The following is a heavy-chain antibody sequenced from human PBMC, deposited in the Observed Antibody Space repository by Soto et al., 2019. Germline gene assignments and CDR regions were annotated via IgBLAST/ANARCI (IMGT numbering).Heavy chain of an antibody. CDR3: ARDRGCSGGSCYPKGVWFDP. D-gene: IGHD2-15*01. CDR2: IYYSEST. V-gene: IGHV4-59*01. Sequence: PSETLSLTCTVSGGSISSYYWSWIRQPPGKGLEWIGYIYYSESTNYNPSLKSRVTISVDTSKNQFSLKLSSVTAADTAVYYCARDRGCSGGSCYPKGVWFDPWGQGTLVTVSS. J-gene: IGHJ5*02. CDR1: GGSISSYY.